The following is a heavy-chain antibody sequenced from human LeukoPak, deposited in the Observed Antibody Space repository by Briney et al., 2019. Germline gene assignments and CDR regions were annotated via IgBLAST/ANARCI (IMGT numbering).Heavy chain of an antibody. V-gene: IGHV1-2*02. CDR3: ARCPPFTVGATSWFDP. CDR1: GYTFTGYY. CDR2: INPNSGGT. D-gene: IGHD1-26*01. Sequence: ASVKVSCKASGYTFTGYYMHWVRQAPGQGLEWMGWINPNSGGTNYAQKFQGRVTMTRDTSISTAYMELSRLRSDDTAVYYCARCPPFTVGATSWFDPWGQGTLVTVSS. J-gene: IGHJ5*02.